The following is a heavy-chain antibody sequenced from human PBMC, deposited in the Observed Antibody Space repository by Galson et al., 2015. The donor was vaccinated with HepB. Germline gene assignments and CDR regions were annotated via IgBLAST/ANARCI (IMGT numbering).Heavy chain of an antibody. CDR2: INPSGGST. J-gene: IGHJ4*02. V-gene: IGHV1-46*03. CDR1: GYTFTSYY. Sequence: SVKVSCKASGYTFTSYYMHWVRQAPGQGLEWMGIINPSGGSTSYAQKFQGRVTMTRDTSTSTVYMELSSLRSEDTAVYYCARGGIGGYYDSSGYSVDYWGQGTLVTVSS. CDR3: ARGGIGGYYDSSGYSVDY. D-gene: IGHD3-22*01.